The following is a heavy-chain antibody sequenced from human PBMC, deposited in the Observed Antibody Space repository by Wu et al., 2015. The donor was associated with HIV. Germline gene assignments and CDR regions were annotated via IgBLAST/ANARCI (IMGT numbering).Heavy chain of an antibody. CDR3: ARGESDYYDSSGYGVY. D-gene: IGHD3-22*01. CDR1: GYSFIGYY. J-gene: IGHJ4*02. Sequence: QVQLVQSGAEVKKPGASVKVSCKASGYSFIGYYIDWVRQAPGQGLEWMGWINPNSGDTSISTAYMELSRLRSDDTAVYYCARGESDYYDSSGYGVYWGQGTLVTVSS. CDR2: INPNSG. V-gene: IGHV1-2*02.